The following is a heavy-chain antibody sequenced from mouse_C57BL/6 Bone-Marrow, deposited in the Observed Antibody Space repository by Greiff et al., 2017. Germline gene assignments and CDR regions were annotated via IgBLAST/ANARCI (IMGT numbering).Heavy chain of an antibody. V-gene: IGHV1-81*01. CDR1: GYTFTSYG. J-gene: IGHJ2*01. CDR2: IYPRSGNT. CDR3: ARSCPTLCDY. D-gene: IGHD6-5*01. Sequence: VKLMESGAELARPGASVKLSCKASGYTFTSYGISWVKQRTGQGLEWIGEIYPRSGNTYYNEKFKGKATLTADKSSSTAYMELRSLTSEDSAVYFCARSCPTLCDYWGQGTTLTVSS.